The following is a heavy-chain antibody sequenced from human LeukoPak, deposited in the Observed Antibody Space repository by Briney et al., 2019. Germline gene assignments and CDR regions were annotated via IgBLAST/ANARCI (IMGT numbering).Heavy chain of an antibody. V-gene: IGHV1-69*04. CDR1: GGTFSSYA. Sequence: GSSVKVSCKASGGTFSSYAISWVRQAPGQGLEWMGGIIPILGIANYAQKFQGRVTITADKSTSTAYMELSSLRSEDTAVYYCATCFYDSSGYYYAGGDYWGQGTLVTVSS. J-gene: IGHJ4*02. D-gene: IGHD3-22*01. CDR2: IIPILGIA. CDR3: ATCFYDSSGYYYAGGDY.